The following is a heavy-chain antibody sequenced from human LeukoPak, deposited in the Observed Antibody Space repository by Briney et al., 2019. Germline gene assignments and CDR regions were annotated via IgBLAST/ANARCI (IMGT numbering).Heavy chain of an antibody. V-gene: IGHV3-30*18. CDR1: GFTFSNYG. J-gene: IGHJ6*02. Sequence: GGSLRLSCAASGFTFSNYGMHWVRQAPGKGLEWVAVVSYDGSDKYYAGSVKGRFTISKDNSKNTLYLQMNSLRAVDTAVYYCAKGGYCSTTSCTPWGMDVWGQGTTVTVSS. CDR3: AKGGYCSTTSCTPWGMDV. CDR2: VSYDGSDK. D-gene: IGHD2-2*01.